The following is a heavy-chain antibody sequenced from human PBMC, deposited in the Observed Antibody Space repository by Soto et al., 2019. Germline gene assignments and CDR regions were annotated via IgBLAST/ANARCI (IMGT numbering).Heavy chain of an antibody. Sequence: PGGSLRLSCAASGFTFSSYGMHWVRQAPGKGLEWVAVIWYDGSNKYYADSVKGRFTISRDNSKNTLYLQMNSLRAEDTAVYYFARAQRIAIFGVVTGSGMDVWGQGTTVTVSS. CDR3: ARAQRIAIFGVVTGSGMDV. V-gene: IGHV3-33*01. CDR1: GFTFSSYG. CDR2: IWYDGSNK. D-gene: IGHD3-3*01. J-gene: IGHJ6*02.